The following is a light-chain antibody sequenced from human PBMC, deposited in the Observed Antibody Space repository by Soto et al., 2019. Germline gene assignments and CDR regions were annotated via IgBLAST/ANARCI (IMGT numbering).Light chain of an antibody. CDR3: AAWDDNLSGFYV. Sequence: QSVLTQCPSASGTPGQRVTISCSGSASTIGRNYVYWYQQLPGTAPKLLIYRNSQRPSGVPDRFSGSKSGTSASLAISGLRSEDEADYYCAAWDDNLSGFYVFGDGTKATVL. CDR1: ASTIGRNY. V-gene: IGLV1-47*01. J-gene: IGLJ1*01. CDR2: RNS.